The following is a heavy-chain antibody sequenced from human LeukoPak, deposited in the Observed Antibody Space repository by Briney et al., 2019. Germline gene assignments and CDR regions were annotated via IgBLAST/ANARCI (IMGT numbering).Heavy chain of an antibody. CDR3: VIWGDYDVLTGYYVPDY. CDR2: ITGSGTNT. V-gene: IGHV3-23*01. Sequence: GASLRLSCVASGFTFSNYAMSWVRQAPGKGLERVSAITGSGTNTYYADSVKGRFTISRDNSKNTVFLQMNSLRHGDTAIYYCVIWGDYDVLTGYYVPDYWGQGTLVTVSS. D-gene: IGHD3-9*01. J-gene: IGHJ4*02. CDR1: GFTFSNYA.